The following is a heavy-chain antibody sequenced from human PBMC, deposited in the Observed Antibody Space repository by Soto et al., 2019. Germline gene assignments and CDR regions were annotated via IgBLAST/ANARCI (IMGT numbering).Heavy chain of an antibody. V-gene: IGHV3-74*01. CDR2: VNMDGSTT. D-gene: IGHD6-19*01. CDR1: GFTFSTYW. Sequence: EVQLVESGGGLVQPGGSLRLSCEASGFTFSTYWLHWVRQAPGKGLVWVSRVNMDGSTTTYADSVKGRFTISRDNAKNTVYLLMNSLRDEDTAVYYCARGPKGQWLVDYWGQGTLVTVSS. CDR3: ARGPKGQWLVDY. J-gene: IGHJ4*02.